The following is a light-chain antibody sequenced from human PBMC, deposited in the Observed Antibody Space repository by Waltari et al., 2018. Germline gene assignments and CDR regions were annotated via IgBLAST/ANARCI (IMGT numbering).Light chain of an antibody. J-gene: IGLJ2*01. CDR3: MIWHSSAVV. Sequence: QAVLTQPASLSASPGASASLTCHLRSGINVGPYRLYWYQQKPGSPPQYLLRYKSDSDKQQGSGVPSRFSGSKDASANAGILLISGLQSEDEADYYCMIWHSSAVVFGGGTKLTVL. V-gene: IGLV5-45*01. CDR1: SGINVGPYR. CDR2: YKSDSDK.